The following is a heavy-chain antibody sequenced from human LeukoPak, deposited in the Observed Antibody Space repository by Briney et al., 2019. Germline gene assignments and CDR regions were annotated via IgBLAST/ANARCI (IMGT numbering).Heavy chain of an antibody. V-gene: IGHV1-69*05. CDR1: GGTFSSYA. J-gene: IGHJ6*03. CDR3: ASSSGTGRGSYYYYYYIDV. CDR2: IIPIFGTA. D-gene: IGHD1-7*01. Sequence: SVKVSCKASGGTFSSYAISWVRQAPGQGLEWMGGIIPIFGTANYAQKFQGRVTITTDESTSTAYMELSSLRSEDTAVYYCASSSGTGRGSYYYYYYIDVWGKGTTVTVSS.